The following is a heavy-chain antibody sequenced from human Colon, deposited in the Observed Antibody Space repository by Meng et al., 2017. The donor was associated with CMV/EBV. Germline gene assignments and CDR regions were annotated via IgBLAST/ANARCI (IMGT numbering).Heavy chain of an antibody. CDR3: ARVALRPHYYFGY. CDR1: GFTFSGYW. CDR2: INSDESGT. V-gene: IGHV3-74*01. Sequence: GESLKISCAASGFTFSGYWMHWARQAPGKGLLWVSRINSDESGTTYADSVKGRFTISRDNAKNTLYLQMNSLRAEDTAVYYCARVALRPHYYFGYWGQGTLVTVSS. J-gene: IGHJ4*02. D-gene: IGHD3-16*01.